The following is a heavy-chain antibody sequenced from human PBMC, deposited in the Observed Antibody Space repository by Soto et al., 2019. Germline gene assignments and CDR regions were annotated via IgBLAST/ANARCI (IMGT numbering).Heavy chain of an antibody. V-gene: IGHV1-3*01. D-gene: IGHD2-15*01. CDR2: INAGNGNT. CDR1: GYTFTSYA. J-gene: IGHJ4*02. CDR3: ARGGYCSGGSCYWGGY. Sequence: QVQLVQSGAEVKKPGASVKVSCKASGYTFTSYAMHWVRQAPGQRLEWMGWINAGNGNTKYSQKLQGRVTITRDTSASTAYMELSSLRSEDTAVYYCARGGYCSGGSCYWGGYWGQGTLVTVSS.